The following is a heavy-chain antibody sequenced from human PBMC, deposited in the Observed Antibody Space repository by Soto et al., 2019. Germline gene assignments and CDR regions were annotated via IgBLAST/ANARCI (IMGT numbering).Heavy chain of an antibody. V-gene: IGHV4-59*01. CDR2: IYYSGST. D-gene: IGHD5-12*01. Sequence: PETLCVTCAVSGGSISSYYWSWIRQPPGKGLEWIGYIYYSGSTNYNPSLTSRVTISVDTSKNQFSMKLSSVTAADMAVYYCAREGSYSAYNFAHGIQLWSFDFWGQGALLTVS. CDR3: AREGSYSAYNFAHGIQLWSFDF. J-gene: IGHJ4*02. CDR1: GGSISSYY.